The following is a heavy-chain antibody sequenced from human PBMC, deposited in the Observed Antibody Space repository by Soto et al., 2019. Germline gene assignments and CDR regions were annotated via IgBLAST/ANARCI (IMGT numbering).Heavy chain of an antibody. V-gene: IGHV4-59*01. Sequence: SETLSLTCTVSGGSMRNYFWTWMRQPPGKGLEWIGYIHYSGTTSFFPSYNPSLRSRVTISEDTSKNQFSLKLLSVTTADTAVYFCAAGEASSRNLAPYYLDFWGQGTLVTVSS. J-gene: IGHJ4*02. CDR2: IHYSGTT. CDR1: GGSMRNYF. D-gene: IGHD6-13*01. CDR3: AAGEASSRNLAPYYLDF.